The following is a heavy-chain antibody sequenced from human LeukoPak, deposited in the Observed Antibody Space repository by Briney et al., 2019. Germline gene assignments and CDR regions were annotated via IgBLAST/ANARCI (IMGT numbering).Heavy chain of an antibody. J-gene: IGHJ6*03. CDR3: AKRASVVTAGYYYMDV. CDR1: GFTFSSFG. D-gene: IGHD4-23*01. CDR2: IRYDGSNK. Sequence: SGGSLRLSCAASGFTFSSFGMHWVRQAPGKGLEWVSFIRYDGSNKFYADSVKGRFTISRDNSKNTLYLQMDSLRVEDTAVYYCAKRASVVTAGYYYMDVWGKGTTVTISS. V-gene: IGHV3-30*02.